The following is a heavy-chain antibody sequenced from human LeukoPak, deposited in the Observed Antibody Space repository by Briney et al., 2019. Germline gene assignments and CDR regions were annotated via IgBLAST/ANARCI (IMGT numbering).Heavy chain of an antibody. D-gene: IGHD5-24*01. V-gene: IGHV3-7*01. CDR1: GFTFSSYW. CDR2: IKQDGREN. CDR3: ASDPRDGGQNV. J-gene: IGHJ6*04. Sequence: GGSLRLSCAASGFTFSSYWMSWVRQAPGKGLEWLANIKQDGRENYYVDSVKGRFTISRDNAKNSLYLQMNSLKPEDTAVYFCASDPRDGGQNVWGKGTTVTVSS.